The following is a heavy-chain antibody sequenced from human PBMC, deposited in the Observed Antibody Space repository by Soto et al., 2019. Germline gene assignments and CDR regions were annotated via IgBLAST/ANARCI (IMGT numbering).Heavy chain of an antibody. D-gene: IGHD3-10*01. CDR1: GFTLSSYA. CDR2: ISGSGGST. V-gene: IGHV3-23*01. J-gene: IGHJ5*02. Sequence: GGSLRLSCAASGFTLSSYAMSWVRQAPGKGLEWVSAISGSGGSTYYADSVKGRFTISRDNSKNTLYLQMNSLRAEYTAVYYCAIPPGYYYGSGSYYRESWFDPWGQGT. CDR3: AIPPGYYYGSGSYYRESWFDP.